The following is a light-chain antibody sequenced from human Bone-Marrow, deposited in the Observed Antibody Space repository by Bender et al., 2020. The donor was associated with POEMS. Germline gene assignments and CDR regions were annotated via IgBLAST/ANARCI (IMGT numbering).Light chain of an antibody. CDR2: EGT. Sequence: QSALTQPASVSGSPGQSITISCTGTSSDIGSYDLVSWYQRHPGKAPKLMIYEGTKRPSGVSSRFSGSKSGNTASLTISGLQAEDEADYYCRSYVTLSTLVFGSGTKVTVL. CDR3: RSYVTLSTLV. J-gene: IGLJ1*01. V-gene: IGLV2-23*01. CDR1: SSDIGSYDL.